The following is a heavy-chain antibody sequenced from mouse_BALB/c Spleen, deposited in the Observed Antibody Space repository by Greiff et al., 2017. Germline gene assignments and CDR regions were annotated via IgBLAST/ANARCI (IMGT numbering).Heavy chain of an antibody. Sequence: VQLQQSGAELVRPGALVKLSCKASGFNIKDYYMHWVKQRPEQGLEWIGWIDPENGNTIYDPKFQGKASITADTSSNTAYLQLSSLTSEDTAVYYCARCCDRAWFAYWGQGTLVTVSA. CDR1: GFNIKDYY. V-gene: IGHV14-1*02. J-gene: IGHJ3*01. D-gene: IGHD2-13*01. CDR3: ARCCDRAWFAY. CDR2: IDPENGNT.